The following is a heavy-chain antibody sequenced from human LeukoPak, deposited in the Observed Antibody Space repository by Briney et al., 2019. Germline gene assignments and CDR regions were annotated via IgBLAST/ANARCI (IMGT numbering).Heavy chain of an antibody. D-gene: IGHD6-6*01. CDR3: ARGGEDSSSYDYYYYGMDV. J-gene: IGHJ6*02. V-gene: IGHV1-69*04. Sequence: SVKVSCKASGGTFSSYSISWVRQAPGQGLEWMGRIIPILGIANYAQKFQGRVTITADKSTSTAYMELSSLRSEDTAVYYCARGGEDSSSYDYYYYGMDVRGQGTTVTVSS. CDR2: IIPILGIA. CDR1: GGTFSSYS.